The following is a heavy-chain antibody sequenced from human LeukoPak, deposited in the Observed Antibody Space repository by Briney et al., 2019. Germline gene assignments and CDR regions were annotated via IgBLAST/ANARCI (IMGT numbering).Heavy chain of an antibody. V-gene: IGHV1-18*04. CDR2: ISAYNGNT. D-gene: IGHD2-2*01. CDR3: AREPYCSSTSCPAADY. J-gene: IGHJ4*02. Sequence: ASVKVSCKASGYTFTSYGISWVRQAPGQGLEWMGWISAYNGNTNYAQKPLGRVTMTTDTSTSTAYMELRSLRSDDTAVYYCAREPYCSSTSCPAADYWGQGTLVTVSS. CDR1: GYTFTSYG.